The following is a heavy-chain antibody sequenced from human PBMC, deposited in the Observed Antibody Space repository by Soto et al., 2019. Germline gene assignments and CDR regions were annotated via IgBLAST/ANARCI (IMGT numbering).Heavy chain of an antibody. V-gene: IGHV3-64D*08. J-gene: IGHJ5*02. CDR1: GFTFSSYA. CDR2: ISSNGGST. CDR3: VKGVVPAAISVGWFDP. Sequence: GGSLRLSCSASGFTFSSYAVHWVRQAPGKGLEYVSAISSNGGSTYYADSVKGRFTISRDNSKNTLYLQMSSLRAEDTAVYYCVKGVVPAAISVGWFDPWGQGTLVTVSS. D-gene: IGHD2-2*02.